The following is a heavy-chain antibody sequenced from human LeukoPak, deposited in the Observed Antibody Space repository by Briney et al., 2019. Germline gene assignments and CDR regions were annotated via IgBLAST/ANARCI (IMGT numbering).Heavy chain of an antibody. CDR1: GGSISSSSYY. CDR3: ARTLYGDRFDY. V-gene: IGHV4-61*01. J-gene: IGHJ4*02. D-gene: IGHD4-17*01. CDR2: IYYSGST. Sequence: PSETLSLTCTVSGGSISSSSYYWSWIRQPPGKGLEWIGYIYYSGSTNYNPSLKSRVTISVDTSKNQFSLRLSSVTAADTAVYYCARTLYGDRFDYWGQGTLVTVSS.